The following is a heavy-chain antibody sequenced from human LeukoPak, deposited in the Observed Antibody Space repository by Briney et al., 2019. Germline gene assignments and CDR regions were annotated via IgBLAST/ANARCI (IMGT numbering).Heavy chain of an antibody. V-gene: IGHV3-21*01. D-gene: IGHD5-24*01. CDR2: ISSSSSYI. J-gene: IGHJ4*02. CDR3: ASVEMATIVLDY. Sequence: GGSLRLSXAASGFTFSSYSMNWVRQAPGKGLEWVSSISSSSSYIYYADSVKGRFTISRDNAKNSLYLQMNSLRAEDTAVYYCASVEMATIVLDYWGQGTLVTVSS. CDR1: GFTFSSYS.